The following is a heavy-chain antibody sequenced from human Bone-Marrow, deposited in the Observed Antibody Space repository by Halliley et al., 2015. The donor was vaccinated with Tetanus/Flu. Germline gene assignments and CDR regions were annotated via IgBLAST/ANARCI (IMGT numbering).Heavy chain of an antibody. CDR2: ISYDGNNR. Sequence: QVQLVQSGGGVVQPGRSLRLSCAASAFTLSSYGMHWVRQAPGKGLEWVAVISYDGNNRYYADSVKGRFTISRDNSKNTLSLQMNSLRVEDTAIYYCARWGAHFNYWYFDLWGRGTLVTVSS. CDR1: AFTLSSYG. J-gene: IGHJ2*01. V-gene: IGHV3-30*03. CDR3: ARWGAHFNYWYFDL. D-gene: IGHD3-16*01.